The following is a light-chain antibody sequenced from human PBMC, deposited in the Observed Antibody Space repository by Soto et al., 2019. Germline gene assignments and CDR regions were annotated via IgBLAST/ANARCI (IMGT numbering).Light chain of an antibody. CDR2: EVS. CDR1: SGDVGAYNY. V-gene: IGLV2-14*01. Sequence: QSALTQPASVSGSPGQSITISCTGTSGDVGAYNYXSWYQQQPGKAPKLMIYEVSNRPSGVSNRFYGSKSVNTDSMTISGLQAEDEADYYRTSYTRSSTYVFGNGNKVTV. CDR3: TSYTRSSTYV. J-gene: IGLJ1*01.